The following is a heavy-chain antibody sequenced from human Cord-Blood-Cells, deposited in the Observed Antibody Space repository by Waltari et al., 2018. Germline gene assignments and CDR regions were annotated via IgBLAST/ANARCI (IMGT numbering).Heavy chain of an antibody. CDR3: ARGLDSSGFQGYYYYMDV. V-gene: IGHV4-39*07. CDR2: IYYSGRT. D-gene: IGHD3-22*01. J-gene: IGHJ6*03. CDR1: GGSISSSSYY. Sequence: QLQLQESGPGLVKPSETLSLTCTVSGGSISSSSYYWGWIRQPPGKGLEWIGSIYYSGRTYYNPALKRRVTRSVDTSKNQFSLKLSSVTAADTAVYYCARGLDSSGFQGYYYYMDVWGKGTTVTVSS.